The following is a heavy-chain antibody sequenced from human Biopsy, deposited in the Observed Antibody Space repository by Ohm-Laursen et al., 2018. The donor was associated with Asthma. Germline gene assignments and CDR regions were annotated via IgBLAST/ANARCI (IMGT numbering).Heavy chain of an antibody. V-gene: IGHV1-69*13. Sequence: SVKVSCKASGDSFNNFAISWVRQAPGQGLEWMGGLIPVFGTPDHAQKFKGRVTITADESTSTAYMELSSLSSEDTAVYYCARGYSGTDRIGYYYSGLEVWGQGTTVTVSS. CDR2: LIPVFGTP. CDR3: ARGYSGTDRIGYYYSGLEV. J-gene: IGHJ6*02. D-gene: IGHD5-12*01. CDR1: GDSFNNFA.